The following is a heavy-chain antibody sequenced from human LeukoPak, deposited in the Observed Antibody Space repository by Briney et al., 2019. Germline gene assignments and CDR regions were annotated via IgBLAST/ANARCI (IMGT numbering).Heavy chain of an antibody. CDR2: SIGSGGSA. V-gene: IGHV3-23*01. Sequence: GGSLRLSCVASGFTFSTYTMNWIRQAPGKGLEWVSGSIGSGGSAFYADSVKGRFSISRDTSKNTLFLHMNNLRAGDTAVYYCAREMSWLRGAFDIWGQGTMVAVSS. J-gene: IGHJ3*02. CDR3: AREMSWLRGAFDI. CDR1: GFTFSTYT. D-gene: IGHD5-12*01.